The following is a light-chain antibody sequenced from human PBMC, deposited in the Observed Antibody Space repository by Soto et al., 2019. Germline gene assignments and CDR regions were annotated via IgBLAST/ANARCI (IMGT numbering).Light chain of an antibody. J-gene: IGKJ1*01. Sequence: DIQMTQAPSTLSASVGDRVTITCRASQNINAWLAWYQQKPGKAPKLLIYDVSTVHSGVPSRFSGSASGTEFTLTIRNLESDDFATYYCQQYHRYSTFGQGTRVDIK. CDR2: DVS. CDR3: QQYHRYST. CDR1: QNINAW. V-gene: IGKV1-5*01.